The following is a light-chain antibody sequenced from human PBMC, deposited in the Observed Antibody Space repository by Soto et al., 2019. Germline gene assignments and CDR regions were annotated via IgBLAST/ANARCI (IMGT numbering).Light chain of an antibody. CDR2: KAS. CDR1: ESISGW. V-gene: IGKV1-5*03. J-gene: IGKJ1*01. CDR3: QQYNTYPRT. Sequence: DIQMTQSPSTLSASVGDRVTITCRASESISGWLAWYQQKPGKAPKLVIFKASTLESGVPSRFSGSGSGTEFPLSISSLQPDDVATYYCQQYNTYPRTFGQGPKVEI.